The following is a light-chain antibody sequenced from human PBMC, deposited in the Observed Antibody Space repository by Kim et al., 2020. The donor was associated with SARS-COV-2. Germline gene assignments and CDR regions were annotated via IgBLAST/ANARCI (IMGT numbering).Light chain of an antibody. J-gene: IGKJ5*01. CDR2: GAS. Sequence: LSPGERAILSCRASQSVSSSYLAWYQHKPGQSPRLLIHGASSRATGVPDRFRGGGSGTDFTLTITRLEPEDFAVYYCQQYGRSPTTFGQGTRLEI. CDR1: QSVSSSY. CDR3: QQYGRSPTT. V-gene: IGKV3-20*01.